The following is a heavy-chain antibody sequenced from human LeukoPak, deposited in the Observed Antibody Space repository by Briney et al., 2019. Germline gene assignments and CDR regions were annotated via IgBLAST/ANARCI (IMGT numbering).Heavy chain of an antibody. Sequence: GRSLRLSCAASGFTFSSYAMHWVRQAPGKGLEWVAVISYDGSNKYYADSVKGRFTISRDNSKNTLYLQMNSLRAEDTAVYYCARDQLGGWELLDYWGQGTLVTVSS. CDR2: ISYDGSNK. CDR1: GFTFSSYA. V-gene: IGHV3-30*04. CDR3: ARDQLGGWELLDY. J-gene: IGHJ4*02. D-gene: IGHD1-26*01.